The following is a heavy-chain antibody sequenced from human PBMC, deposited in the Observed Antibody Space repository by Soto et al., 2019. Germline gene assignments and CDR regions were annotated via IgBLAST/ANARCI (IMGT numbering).Heavy chain of an antibody. D-gene: IGHD3-22*01. CDR3: ARALLSHSYDSGGYDSYFHAMDV. V-gene: IGHV1-69*06. CDR1: GGTFSSLD. Sequence: SVKVSCKASGGTFSSLDINWVRQAPGQGLEWMGGIIPISETTNYAQIFQGRVSIVADISTSTAYMELSRLRSEDAAVYYCARALLSHSYDSGGYDSYFHAMDVWGQGTPVTV. J-gene: IGHJ6*02. CDR2: IIPISETT.